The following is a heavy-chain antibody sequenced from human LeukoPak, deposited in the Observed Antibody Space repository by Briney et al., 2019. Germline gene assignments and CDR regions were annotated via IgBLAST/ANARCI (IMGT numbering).Heavy chain of an antibody. CDR1: VFTLSSYS. V-gene: IGHV3-21*01. CDR2: ISSSRSYI. J-gene: IGHJ3*02. Sequence: GGSLRLSCAASVFTLSSYSMNCVRQAPEKGLEWVSSISSSRSYIYYADSVKGRFTISRDNAKNTLYMQMNRLRAEDTAVYYCARDLHGTSLFDNDAFDIWGQGTMVTVSS. D-gene: IGHD2-2*01. CDR3: ARDLHGTSLFDNDAFDI.